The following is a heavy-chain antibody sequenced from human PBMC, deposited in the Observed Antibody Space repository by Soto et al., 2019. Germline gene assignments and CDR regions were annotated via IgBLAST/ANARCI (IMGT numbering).Heavy chain of an antibody. CDR2: IYYSGST. D-gene: IGHD1-1*01. Sequence: SETLSLTCTVSGGSISTYYWSWIRQPPGKGLEWIGYIYYSGSTYYNPSLKSRVTISVDTSKNQFSLKLSSVTAADTAVYYCARRVGTTRKHNWFDPWGQGTLVTVSS. V-gene: IGHV4-59*04. J-gene: IGHJ5*02. CDR1: GGSISTYY. CDR3: ARRVGTTRKHNWFDP.